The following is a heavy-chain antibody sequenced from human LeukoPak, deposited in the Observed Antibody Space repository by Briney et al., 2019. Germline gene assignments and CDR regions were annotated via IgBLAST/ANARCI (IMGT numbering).Heavy chain of an antibody. CDR2: IKQDGSEN. V-gene: IGHV3-7*03. J-gene: IGHJ4*02. D-gene: IGHD1-1*01. CDR3: AKENDAGVFDY. CDR1: GFTFSSYG. Sequence: GGYLRLYCAASGFTFSSYGMQWVRQAPGKGLEWVANIKQDGSENFHVDSVKGRFTISRDNAKNSLYLQMNSLRAEDMALYYCAKENDAGVFDYWGQGTLVTVSS.